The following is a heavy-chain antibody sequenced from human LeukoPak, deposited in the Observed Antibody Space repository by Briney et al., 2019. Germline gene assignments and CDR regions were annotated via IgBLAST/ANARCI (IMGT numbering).Heavy chain of an antibody. J-gene: IGHJ4*02. CDR1: GFTFSSYS. V-gene: IGHV3-21*01. CDR2: ISSSSSYI. D-gene: IGHD3-3*01. Sequence: PGGSLRLSCAASGFTFSSYSMNWVRQAPGKGLEWVSSISSSSSYIYYADSVKGRFTISRDNAKNSLYLQMNSLRAEDTAVYYCARGNDFWSGSLDYWGQGTLVTVSS. CDR3: ARGNDFWSGSLDY.